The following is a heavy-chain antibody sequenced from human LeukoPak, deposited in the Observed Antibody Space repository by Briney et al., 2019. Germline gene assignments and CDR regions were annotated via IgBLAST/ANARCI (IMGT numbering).Heavy chain of an antibody. Sequence: GGSLRLSCAASGFTFSQYSITWVRQAPGKGLEWVSYISSSSSTIYHADSVKGRFTISRDNAKNSLYLQMNSLGAEDTAVYYCARDSHDSSGYYIYYYYGMDVWGQGTTVTVSS. CDR3: ARDSHDSSGYYIYYYYGMDV. CDR2: ISSSSSTI. D-gene: IGHD3-22*01. CDR1: GFTFSQYS. V-gene: IGHV3-48*01. J-gene: IGHJ6*02.